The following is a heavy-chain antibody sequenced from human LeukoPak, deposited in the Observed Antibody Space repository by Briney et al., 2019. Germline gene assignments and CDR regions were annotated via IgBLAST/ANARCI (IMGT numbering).Heavy chain of an antibody. J-gene: IGHJ5*02. CDR1: GGSCDDYY. Sequence: SETLSLTCAVHGGSCDDYYCSWIRQPPGKGLEWIGEIHPHGIFYYNSSLTSRVTISIDTSKSQFSPRLTSVTAADTAFYYCARGSDRSKAGDLWGQGSLVIVSS. CDR2: IHPHGIF. V-gene: IGHV4-34*01. D-gene: IGHD2-21*02. CDR3: ARGSDRSKAGDL.